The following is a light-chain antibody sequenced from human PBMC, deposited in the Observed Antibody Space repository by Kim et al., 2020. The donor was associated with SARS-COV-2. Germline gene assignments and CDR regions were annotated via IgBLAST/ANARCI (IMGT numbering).Light chain of an antibody. V-gene: IGKV3-20*01. Sequence: EIVLTQSPGTLSLSPGERATLSCRASQSVSSTYSAWYQQKPGQAPRLLIYGASNRATGIPDRFSGSGSGTDFTLTISRLEPEDFAVYYCQQFGDSRWTFGQGTKVDIK. CDR3: QQFGDSRWT. CDR2: GAS. J-gene: IGKJ1*01. CDR1: QSVSSTY.